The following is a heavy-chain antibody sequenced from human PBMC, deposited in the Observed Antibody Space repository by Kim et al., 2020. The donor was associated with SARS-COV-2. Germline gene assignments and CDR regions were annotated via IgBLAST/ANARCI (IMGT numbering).Heavy chain of an antibody. Sequence: GGSLRLSCTASGFDFSRFSMNWVRQGPEKGLEWLAYISWTSSDVRYADSVKGRFTVSRDNAKSSLFLQMNNLRGDDTAVYYCAREMGRGGWGDCDSWGQGTLVTVSS. CDR3: AREMGRGGWGDCDS. J-gene: IGHJ4*02. D-gene: IGHD6-19*01. V-gene: IGHV3-21*05. CDR1: GFDFSRFS. CDR2: ISWTSSDV.